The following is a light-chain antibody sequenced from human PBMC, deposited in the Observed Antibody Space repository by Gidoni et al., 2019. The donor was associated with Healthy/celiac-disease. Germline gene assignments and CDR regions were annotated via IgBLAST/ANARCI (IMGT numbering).Light chain of an antibody. V-gene: IGKV3-20*01. J-gene: IGKJ1*01. CDR2: GAS. Sequence: EIVLTQSPGTLSLSPGERATLSCRASQSVSSSYLAWYQQKPGHAPRLLIYGASSRATGITDRFSGSGSGTDFTLTISRLEPEDFAVYYCQQYGSSSWTFGQGTKVEIK. CDR1: QSVSSSY. CDR3: QQYGSSSWT.